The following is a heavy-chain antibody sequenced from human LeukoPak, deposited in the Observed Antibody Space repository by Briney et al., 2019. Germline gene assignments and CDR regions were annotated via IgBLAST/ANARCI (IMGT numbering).Heavy chain of an antibody. D-gene: IGHD3-22*01. V-gene: IGHV3-13*04. J-gene: IGHJ3*02. CDR2: IGTAGDT. CDR1: GFTFSTYD. CDR3: ARAIVVRSGAFDI. Sequence: PGGSLRLSCAASGFTFSTYDMHWVRQVIGKGLEWVSGIGTAGDTHYLGSVKGRFTISRENGKSSLYLHMNSLRAGDTAVYYCARAIVVRSGAFDIWGQGTMVTVSS.